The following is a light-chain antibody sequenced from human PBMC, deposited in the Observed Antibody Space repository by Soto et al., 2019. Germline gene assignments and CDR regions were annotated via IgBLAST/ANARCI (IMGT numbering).Light chain of an antibody. Sequence: QSALTQPASVSGSPGQSITISCTGTSSDVGGYNYVSWYQQHPGKAPKLMIYDVSNRPSWASTRFSGSKSGNTASLTISGLQAEDEADYYCSSYTSSSTLIFGTGTKVTVL. CDR2: DVS. CDR3: SSYTSSSTLI. J-gene: IGLJ1*01. V-gene: IGLV2-14*01. CDR1: SSDVGGYNY.